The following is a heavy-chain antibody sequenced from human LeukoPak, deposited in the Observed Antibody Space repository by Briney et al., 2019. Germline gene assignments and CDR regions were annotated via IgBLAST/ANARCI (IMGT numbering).Heavy chain of an antibody. CDR1: GYSFTNYW. CDR3: ARKYSVDTAMVDLDY. J-gene: IGHJ4*02. V-gene: IGHV5-51*01. CDR2: IYPRDSDT. Sequence: GESLKISCKPSGYSFTNYWIDWVRQMPGKGLEWMGIIYPRDSDTRYSPSFQGQVTISADKSINTAYLQWSSLKASDTAMYYCARKYSVDTAMVDLDYWGQGTLVTVSS. D-gene: IGHD5-18*01.